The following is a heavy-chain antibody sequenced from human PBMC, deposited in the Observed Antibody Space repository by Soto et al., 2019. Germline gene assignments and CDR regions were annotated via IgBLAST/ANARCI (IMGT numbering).Heavy chain of an antibody. V-gene: IGHV3-23*01. CDR3: ARGGWGSHFDH. CDR1: GFTFSSYA. D-gene: IGHD7-27*01. CDR2: IGGGGKNI. J-gene: IGHJ4*02. Sequence: EVQLLESGGGLVQPGGSLRLSCAASGFTFSSYAMSWVRQAPGKGLEWVSSIGGGGKNIYYADSVKGRFTISRDNSKNTLYLQMNSLRVDDAGVYDCARGGWGSHFDHWGQGTLVTVSS.